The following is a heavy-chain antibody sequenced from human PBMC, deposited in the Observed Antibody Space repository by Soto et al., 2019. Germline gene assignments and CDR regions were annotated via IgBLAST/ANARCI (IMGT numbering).Heavy chain of an antibody. J-gene: IGHJ6*02. Sequence: GPSVKVSCKVSGYTLTELSMHWVRQAPGKGLEWMGGFDPEDGETIYAQKFQGRVTMTEDTSTDTAYMELSSLRSEDTAVYYCATGGSSTSPTDLMDVWGQGTTVTVSS. D-gene: IGHD2-2*01. V-gene: IGHV1-24*01. CDR2: FDPEDGET. CDR3: ATGGSSTSPTDLMDV. CDR1: GYTLTELS.